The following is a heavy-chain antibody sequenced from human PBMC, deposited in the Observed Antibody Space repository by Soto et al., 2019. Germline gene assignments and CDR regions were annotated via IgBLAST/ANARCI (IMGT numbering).Heavy chain of an antibody. J-gene: IGHJ5*01. V-gene: IGHV3-74*01. D-gene: IGHD2-2*01. CDR3: TRGGYPSGLDS. CDR2: VDYDGRST. Sequence: EVQVVESGGGLVQPGGSLRLSCAVSGFTFRKYYMHWVRQAPGKGLVWVSRVDYDGRSTVYADSVKGRFTISRDNAKNTVDLQMNRLGVEDTAVYYCTRGGYPSGLDSWGQGILVTVSS. CDR1: GFTFRKYY.